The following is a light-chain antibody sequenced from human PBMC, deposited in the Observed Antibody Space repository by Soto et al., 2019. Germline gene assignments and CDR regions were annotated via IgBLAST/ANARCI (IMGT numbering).Light chain of an antibody. CDR1: QSVSSN. CDR2: AAS. V-gene: IGKV3-15*01. CDR3: QQYNNWPHT. J-gene: IGKJ2*01. Sequence: EILMTPSPPPLSVSPGARATLSCRASQSVSSNLAWYQQKPGQAPRLLIYAASTRATGIPARFSGSGSGTEFTLTVNSLQSEDFAIYYCQQYNNWPHTFGQGTKVDIK.